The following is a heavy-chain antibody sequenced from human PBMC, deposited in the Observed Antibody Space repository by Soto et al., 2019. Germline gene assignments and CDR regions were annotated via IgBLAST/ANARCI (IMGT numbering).Heavy chain of an antibody. V-gene: IGHV1-69*05. CDR3: ARVPLLGYFDSSGYYFFAVEYFQH. D-gene: IGHD3-22*01. CDR2: IIPINGTT. CDR1: GGTFSSYA. Sequence: GASVKVSCKASGGTFSSYAISWVRQAPGQGLEWMGGIIPINGTTNYAQKLQGRVTITTDKSTSTAYMELSSLKTEDTAQYYCARVPLLGYFDSSGYYFFAVEYFQHWGQGTLVTVSS. J-gene: IGHJ1*01.